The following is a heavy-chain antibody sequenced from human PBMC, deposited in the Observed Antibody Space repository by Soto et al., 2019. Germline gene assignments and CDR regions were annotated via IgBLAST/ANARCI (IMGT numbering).Heavy chain of an antibody. CDR3: ARHTHYDILTGTYGMDV. Sequence: GGCSISRKKYWGWIRQPPGKGLEWIGSIYYSGSTYYNPSLKSRVTISVDTSKNQFSLKLSSVTAADTAVYYCARHTHYDILTGTYGMDVWGQGTTFTVS. J-gene: IGHJ6*02. V-gene: IGHV4-39*01. CDR2: IYYSGST. D-gene: IGHD3-9*01. CDR1: GGCSISRKKY.